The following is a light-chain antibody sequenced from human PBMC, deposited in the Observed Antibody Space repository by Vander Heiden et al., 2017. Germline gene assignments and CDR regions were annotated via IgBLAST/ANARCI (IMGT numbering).Light chain of an antibody. J-gene: IGKJ1*01. CDR2: KAT. CDR3: QQYRTDWT. V-gene: IGKV1-5*03. Sequence: DIQMTQSPSTLSVSVGDTVTITCRASESVNMWLAWYQQQPGKAPNVLIHKATTLKSGVPSRFSGSGFGTEFTLTISSLEPDDFATYYCQQYRTDWTFGQGTKVEI. CDR1: ESVNMW.